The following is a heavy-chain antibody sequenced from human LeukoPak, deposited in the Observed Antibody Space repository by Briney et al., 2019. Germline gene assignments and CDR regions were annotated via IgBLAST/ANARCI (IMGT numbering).Heavy chain of an antibody. D-gene: IGHD3-10*01. CDR2: IIPIFGTA. CDR1: GGTFSSYA. CDR3: ARERFGELGGNWFDP. Sequence: SVKVSCKASGGTFSSYAISWVRQAPGQGLEWMGGIIPIFGTANYARRFQGRVTITTDESTSTAYMELSSLRSEDTAVYYCARERFGELGGNWFDPWGQGTLVAVSS. J-gene: IGHJ5*02. V-gene: IGHV1-69*05.